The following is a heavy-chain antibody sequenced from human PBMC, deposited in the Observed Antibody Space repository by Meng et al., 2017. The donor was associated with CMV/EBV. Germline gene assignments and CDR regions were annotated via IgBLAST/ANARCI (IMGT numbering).Heavy chain of an antibody. CDR3: ARGADIVVVPAATDAFDI. D-gene: IGHD2-2*01. V-gene: IGHV1-8*01. Sequence: ALVKVSCKASGYTFTSYDINWVRQATGQGLEWMGWMNPNSGKTGYAQKFQGRVTMTRNTSISTAYMELSSLRSEDTAVYSCARGADIVVVPAATDAFDIWGQGTMVTVSS. CDR2: MNPNSGKT. CDR1: GYTFTSYD. J-gene: IGHJ3*02.